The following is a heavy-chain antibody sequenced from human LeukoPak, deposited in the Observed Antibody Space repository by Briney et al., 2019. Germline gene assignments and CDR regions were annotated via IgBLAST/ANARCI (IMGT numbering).Heavy chain of an antibody. Sequence: PSETLSLTCTVSGGSISSYYWSWIRQPPGKGLEWIGYIYYSGSTNYNPSLKSRVTISVDTSKNQFSLKLSSVTAADTAVYYCARDGRSGGSAYYGMDVWGQGTTVTVSS. CDR2: IYYSGST. J-gene: IGHJ6*02. V-gene: IGHV4-59*12. CDR3: ARDGRSGGSAYYGMDV. D-gene: IGHD2-15*01. CDR1: GGSISSYY.